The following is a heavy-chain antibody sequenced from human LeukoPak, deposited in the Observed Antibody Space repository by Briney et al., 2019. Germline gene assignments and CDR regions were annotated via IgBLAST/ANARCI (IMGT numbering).Heavy chain of an antibody. CDR1: GFNVSSNY. V-gene: IGHV3-66*01. D-gene: IGHD5-12*01. CDR3: ARDRSSLYNGNYAF. CDR2: IYSGGTT. J-gene: IGHJ4*02. Sequence: PGGSLRLSCAASGFNVSSNYMSWVRQAPGKGLEWVSIIYSGGTTSYADSVKGRFTISTDISKNTLYLQMNSLRAEDTAVYYCARDRSSLYNGNYAFWGQGTLVTVSS.